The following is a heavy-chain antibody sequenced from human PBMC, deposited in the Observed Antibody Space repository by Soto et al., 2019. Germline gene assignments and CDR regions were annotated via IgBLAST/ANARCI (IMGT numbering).Heavy chain of an antibody. V-gene: IGHV3-23*01. CDR3: AKGRIYNWFDP. Sequence: GGSHRLSSTASGFTCISYAMSWVRQAPGKGLEWVSAISGSGGSTYYADSVKGRFTISRDNSKNTLYLQMNSLRAEDTAVYYCAKGRIYNWFDPWGQGTLVTVSS. J-gene: IGHJ5*02. CDR2: ISGSGGST. CDR1: GFTCISYA.